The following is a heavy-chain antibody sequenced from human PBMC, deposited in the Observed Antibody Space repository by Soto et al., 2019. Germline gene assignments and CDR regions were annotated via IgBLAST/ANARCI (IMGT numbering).Heavy chain of an antibody. V-gene: IGHV3-7*01. D-gene: IGHD2-15*01. CDR2: IKQDGSEK. J-gene: IGHJ6*03. CDR1: GFTFSSYW. CDR3: ARGKYCSGGSCYSSNYYYMDV. Sequence: PGGSLRLSCAASGFTFSSYWMSWVRQAPGKGLEWVANIKQDGSEKYYVDSVKGRFTISRDNAKNSLYLQMNSLRAEDTAVYYCARGKYCSGGSCYSSNYYYMDVWGKGTTVTVSS.